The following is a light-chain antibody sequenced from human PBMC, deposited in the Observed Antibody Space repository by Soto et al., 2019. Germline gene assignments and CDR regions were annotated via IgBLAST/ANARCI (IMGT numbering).Light chain of an antibody. V-gene: IGLV1-40*01. J-gene: IGLJ2*01. Sequence: QAVVTQPPSVSGAPGQRVTISCTGSSSNIGANYDVHWHQQLPGTAPKLLIYGNHNRPSGVPDRFSGSKSGTSASLAITGLQAEDEADYYCQCYDSSLRGVLFGGGTKLTVL. CDR3: QCYDSSLRGVL. CDR2: GNH. CDR1: SSNIGANYD.